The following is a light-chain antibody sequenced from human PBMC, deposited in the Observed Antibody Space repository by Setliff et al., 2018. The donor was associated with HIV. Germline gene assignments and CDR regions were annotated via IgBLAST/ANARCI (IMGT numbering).Light chain of an antibody. CDR1: SSDVGGYNF. V-gene: IGLV2-11*01. CDR3: CSYAGSHTFV. Sequence: SALAQPRSVSGSPRQSVTISCTGTSSDVGGYNFVSWYQQRPGKAPKLMIYDVTKRPSGVPDRFSGSKSGNTASLTISGLQAEDEADYYCCSYAGSHTFVFGTGTKVTVL. CDR2: DVT. J-gene: IGLJ1*01.